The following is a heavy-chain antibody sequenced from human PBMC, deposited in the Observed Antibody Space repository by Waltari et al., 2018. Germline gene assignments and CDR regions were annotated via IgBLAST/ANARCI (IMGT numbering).Heavy chain of an antibody. V-gene: IGHV3-23*04. CDR1: GFTFTSYA. D-gene: IGHD2-21*01. Sequence: EVQLVDSGGDLTQPGGSLRLSCVASGFTFTSYAMSWVRQVPGKGLEWVSSITASGNITDYADSVKGRFTISRDNSKNTLYLQMNSLRAEDTAVYYCARGGRDGYSLSYWGQGTLVTVSS. CDR2: ITASGNIT. CDR3: ARGGRDGYSLSY. J-gene: IGHJ4*02.